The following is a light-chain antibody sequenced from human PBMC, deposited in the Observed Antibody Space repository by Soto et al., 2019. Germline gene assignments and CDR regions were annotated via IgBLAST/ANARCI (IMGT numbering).Light chain of an antibody. V-gene: IGKV3-11*01. CDR2: DAS. Sequence: EIVLTQSPATLSLSPGEGATLSCRASQSVSNFLLWFQQKPGQAPRLLIYDASNRATGIPARFSGSGSGTDFTLTISSLEHEDFAVYYCHQRHSWPITFGQGTRLEIK. J-gene: IGKJ5*01. CDR1: QSVSNF. CDR3: HQRHSWPIT.